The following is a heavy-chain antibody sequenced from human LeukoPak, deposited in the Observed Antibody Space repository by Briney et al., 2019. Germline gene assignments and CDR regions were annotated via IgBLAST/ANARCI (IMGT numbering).Heavy chain of an antibody. D-gene: IGHD3-22*01. Sequence: PSETLSLTCTVSGGSISSSSYYWGWIRQPPGKGLEWIGSIYYSGSTYYNPSLKSRVTISVDTSKNQFSLKLSSVTAADTAVYYCARGYYYDSSGYHYWGQGTLVTVS. CDR1: GGSISSSSYY. V-gene: IGHV4-39*01. CDR2: IYYSGST. CDR3: ARGYYYDSSGYHY. J-gene: IGHJ4*02.